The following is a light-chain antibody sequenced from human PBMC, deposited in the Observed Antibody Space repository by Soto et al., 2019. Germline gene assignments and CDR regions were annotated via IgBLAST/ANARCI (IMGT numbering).Light chain of an antibody. Sequence: EVVMTQSPATLSVSPGERVTLSCRASQSVSSNLAWYQQKPGQAPRLLIYDAFTRATGIPARFSGSGSGTEFTLTISSLQSEDFAVYYCQQYNNWPLFGGGTKVEIK. CDR1: QSVSSN. CDR2: DAF. J-gene: IGKJ4*01. CDR3: QQYNNWPL. V-gene: IGKV3D-15*01.